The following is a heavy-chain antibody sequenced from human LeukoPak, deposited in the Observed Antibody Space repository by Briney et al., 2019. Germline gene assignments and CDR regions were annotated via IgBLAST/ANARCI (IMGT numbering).Heavy chain of an antibody. CDR1: GGSISSSNAY. J-gene: IGHJ4*02. V-gene: IGHV4-39*01. CDR2: IFYSGST. D-gene: IGHD1-26*01. CDR3: VRRSRGRPIES. Sequence: SETLSLTCTVSGGSISSSNAYWGWIRQPPGKGLEWIGSIFYSGSTYYNPSLKSRVTISVDTSNNHFSLKMNSVTAADTAVYFRVRRSRGRPIESWGQGTLVTVSS.